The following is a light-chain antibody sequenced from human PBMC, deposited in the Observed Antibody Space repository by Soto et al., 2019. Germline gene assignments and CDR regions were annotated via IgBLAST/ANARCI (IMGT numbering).Light chain of an antibody. V-gene: IGKV3-11*01. Sequence: EIVLTQSPATLSLSPGERATLPCRASQSVRSYLAWYQQKPGQAPRLLIYGASNRATGIPARFSGSGSGTDLTLTISNLEPEDFAIYYCHHRRIWPFTFGPGTRLEIK. CDR3: HHRRIWPFT. CDR1: QSVRSY. J-gene: IGKJ5*01. CDR2: GAS.